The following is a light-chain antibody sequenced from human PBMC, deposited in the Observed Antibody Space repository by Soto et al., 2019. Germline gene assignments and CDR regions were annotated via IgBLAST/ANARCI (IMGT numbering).Light chain of an antibody. Sequence: EIVLTQSPATLSLSPGERATLSCRASQSVRSYLAWYQQKPGQAPRLLIHDASSRATGIPARFSGSGSGTDFTLTISSLEPEDFAVYYCQKRTNWPSSTFGQGTRLDIK. J-gene: IGKJ5*01. V-gene: IGKV3-11*01. CDR3: QKRTNWPSST. CDR2: DAS. CDR1: QSVRSY.